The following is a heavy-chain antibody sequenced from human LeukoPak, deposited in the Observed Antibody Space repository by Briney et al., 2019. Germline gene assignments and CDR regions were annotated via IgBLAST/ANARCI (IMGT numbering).Heavy chain of an antibody. D-gene: IGHD3-16*02. J-gene: IGHJ5*02. Sequence: ASVKVSCKGSGYTFSGYYMHWVRQAPGQGLEWMGWINPKSGDTKYAQKFQGRVTMARDTSISTAYMELSWLRSDDTAVYYCARDENGYVWGSFRAWGQGTLVTVSS. CDR3: ARDENGYVWGSFRA. CDR1: GYTFSGYY. V-gene: IGHV1-2*02. CDR2: INPKSGDT.